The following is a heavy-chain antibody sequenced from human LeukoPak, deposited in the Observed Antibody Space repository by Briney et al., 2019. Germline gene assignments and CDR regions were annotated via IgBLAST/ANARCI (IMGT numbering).Heavy chain of an antibody. CDR2: IYHSGST. J-gene: IGHJ5*02. V-gene: IGHV4-38-2*01. CDR1: GYSISSGYY. D-gene: IGHD6-6*01. Sequence: PSETLSLTCAVSGYSISSGYYWGWIRQPPGKGLEWIGSIYHSGSTYYNPSLKSRVTISVDTSKNQFSLKLSSVTAADTAVYYCARQAIAARPSWFDPWGQGTLVTVSS. CDR3: ARQAIAARPSWFDP.